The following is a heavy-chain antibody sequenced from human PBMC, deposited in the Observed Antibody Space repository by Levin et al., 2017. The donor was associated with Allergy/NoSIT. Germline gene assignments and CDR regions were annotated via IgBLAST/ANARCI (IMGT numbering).Heavy chain of an antibody. CDR3: ARVVYSSGWSNWFDP. J-gene: IGHJ5*02. V-gene: IGHV3-7*01. CDR2: IKQDGSEK. D-gene: IGHD6-19*01. CDR1: GFTFSSYW. Sequence: GGSLRLSCAASGFTFSSYWMSWVRQAPGKGLEWVANIKQDGSEKYYVDSVKGRFTISRDNAKNSLYLQMNSLRAEDTAVYYCARVVYSSGWSNWFDPWGQGTLVTVSS.